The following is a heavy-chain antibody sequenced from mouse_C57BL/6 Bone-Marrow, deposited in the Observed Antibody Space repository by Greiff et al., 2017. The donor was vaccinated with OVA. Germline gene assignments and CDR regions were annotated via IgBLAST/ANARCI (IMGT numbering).Heavy chain of an antibody. CDR2: ISYDGSN. Sequence: DVQLQESGPGLVKPSQSLSLTCSVTGYSITSGYYWNWIRQFPGNKLEWMGYISYDGSNNYNPSLKNRISITRDTSKNQFFLKLNSVTTEDTATYYCARGGPNGDYWGQGTTLTVSS. CDR1: GYSITSGYY. CDR3: ARGGPNGDY. V-gene: IGHV3-6*01. D-gene: IGHD4-1*01. J-gene: IGHJ2*01.